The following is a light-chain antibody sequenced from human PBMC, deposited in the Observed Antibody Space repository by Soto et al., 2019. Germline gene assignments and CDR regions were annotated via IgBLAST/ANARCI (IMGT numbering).Light chain of an antibody. CDR1: SSNIGDNY. V-gene: IGLV1-47*01. CDR2: GDN. J-gene: IGLJ3*02. Sequence: QSVLTQPPSASGTPGQRVTISCSGSSSNIGDNYVYWYQKLPGTAPKLLIHGDNQRPSGVPDRFSGSKSGTSASLTISGLRSEDEADYYCATWDDSLSAVVFGGGTQLTVL. CDR3: ATWDDSLSAVV.